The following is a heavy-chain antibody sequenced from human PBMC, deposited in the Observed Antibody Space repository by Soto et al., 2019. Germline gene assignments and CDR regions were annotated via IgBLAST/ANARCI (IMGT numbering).Heavy chain of an antibody. CDR1: GGSISSYY. Sequence: QVQLQESGPGLVKPSETLSLSCTVSGGSISSYYRSWFRQSPGKRMEWIGYVHHSWGSSYNPSLQSRVAISLDTSKSQFSLKVTSVTATDTAVYYCARQGFGPLHGLVDVWGQGTMVTVSS. D-gene: IGHD3-10*01. CDR3: ARQGFGPLHGLVDV. V-gene: IGHV4-59*08. J-gene: IGHJ6*02. CDR2: VHHSWGS.